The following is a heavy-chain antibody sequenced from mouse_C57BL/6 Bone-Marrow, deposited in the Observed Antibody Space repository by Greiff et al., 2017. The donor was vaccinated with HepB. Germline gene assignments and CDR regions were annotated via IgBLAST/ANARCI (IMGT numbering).Heavy chain of an antibody. CDR1: GYTFTSYG. V-gene: IGHV1-81*01. Sequence: QVQLQQSGAELARPGASVKLSCKASGYTFTSYGISWVKQRTGQGLEWIGEIYPRSGNTYYNEKFKGKATLTADTSSSTAYMELRSLTSEDSAVYFCARRRITLYYFDYWGQGTTLTVSS. CDR2: IYPRSGNT. J-gene: IGHJ2*01. D-gene: IGHD1-1*01. CDR3: ARRRITLYYFDY.